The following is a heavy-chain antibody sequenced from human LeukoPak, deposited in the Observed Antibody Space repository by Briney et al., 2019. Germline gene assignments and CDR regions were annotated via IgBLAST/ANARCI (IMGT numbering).Heavy chain of an antibody. D-gene: IGHD3-16*01. Sequence: GGSLRLSCAASGFTFSSSAISWVRQAPGKGLEWVSVIYSGGSTYYADSVKGRFTISRDNAKNSLYLQMSNLRAEDTAVYFCARGGGLDVWGQGATVTVSS. CDR1: GFTFSSSA. V-gene: IGHV3-23*03. CDR3: ARGGGLDV. J-gene: IGHJ6*02. CDR2: IYSGGST.